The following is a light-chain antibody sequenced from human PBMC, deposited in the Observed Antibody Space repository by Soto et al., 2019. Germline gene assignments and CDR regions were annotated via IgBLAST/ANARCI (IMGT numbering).Light chain of an antibody. CDR3: MLYVGSGTVV. Sequence: QTVVTQEASFSVSPGGTVTLTCGLTSGSVSLINYPRWYQQTPGQAPRTLVYNTNLRSSGVPDRFSVSILGNKAVLTISGAQADDEAHYFCMLYVGSGTVVFGGGTKLTVL. J-gene: IGLJ2*01. CDR1: SGSVSLINY. CDR2: NTN. V-gene: IGLV8-61*01.